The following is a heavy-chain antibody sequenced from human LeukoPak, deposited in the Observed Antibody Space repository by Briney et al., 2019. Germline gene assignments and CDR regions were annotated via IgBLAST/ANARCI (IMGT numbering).Heavy chain of an antibody. Sequence: VASVKVSCKASGYTFTSYYMHWVRQAPGQGLEWMGIINPSGGSTSYAQKFQGRVTMTRDMSTSTVYMELRSLRSDDTAVYFCVRDGHRLYDYYYYYMDVWGKGTTVTVSS. V-gene: IGHV1-46*01. CDR3: VRDGHRLYDYYYYYMDV. D-gene: IGHD2-2*02. CDR2: INPSGGST. CDR1: GYTFTSYY. J-gene: IGHJ6*03.